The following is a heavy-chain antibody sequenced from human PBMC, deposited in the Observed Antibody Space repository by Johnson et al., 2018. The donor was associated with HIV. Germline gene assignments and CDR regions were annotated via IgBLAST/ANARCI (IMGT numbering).Heavy chain of an antibody. CDR2: ISWNGGSL. CDR1: GFTFDDYA. D-gene: IGHD2-15*01. CDR3: AKGRVVVAATEAFDI. Sequence: VQLVESGGGLVQPGRSLRLSCPASGFTFDDYAMHWVRLAPGKGLEWVSGISWNGGSLGYASSVKGRFPVSSDNAKNSLYLQMNSLRAEDTALYYCAKGRVVVAATEAFDIWGQGTMVTVSS. J-gene: IGHJ3*02. V-gene: IGHV3-9*01.